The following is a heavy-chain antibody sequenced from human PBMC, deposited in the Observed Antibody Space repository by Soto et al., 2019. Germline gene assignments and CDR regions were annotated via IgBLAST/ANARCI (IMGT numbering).Heavy chain of an antibody. Sequence: SETLSLTCAVSGGSISSGGYSWSWIRQPPGKGLEWIGYIYHSGSTYYNPSLKSRVTISGDRSKNQFSLKLSSVTAADTAVFYCARDRKVLVVVAATYPGGDYYYGMDVWGQGTTVTVS. CDR1: GGSISSGGYS. CDR2: IYHSGST. D-gene: IGHD2-15*01. V-gene: IGHV4-30-2*01. J-gene: IGHJ6*02. CDR3: ARDRKVLVVVAATYPGGDYYYGMDV.